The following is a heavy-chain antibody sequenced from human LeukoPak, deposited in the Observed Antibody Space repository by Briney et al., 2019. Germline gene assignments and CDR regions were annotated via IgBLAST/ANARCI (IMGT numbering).Heavy chain of an antibody. CDR1: GFTFDDYA. V-gene: IGHV3-9*01. CDR2: IGWNSGSI. D-gene: IGHD4-17*01. CDR3: AKSYGTMYWYFDL. J-gene: IGHJ2*01. Sequence: PGRSLRLSCAASGFTFDDYAMHWVRQAPGKGLEWVSGIGWNSGSIGYADSVKGRFTISSDNAKNSLYLQMNSLGAEDTALYYCAKSYGTMYWYFDLWGRGTLVTVSS.